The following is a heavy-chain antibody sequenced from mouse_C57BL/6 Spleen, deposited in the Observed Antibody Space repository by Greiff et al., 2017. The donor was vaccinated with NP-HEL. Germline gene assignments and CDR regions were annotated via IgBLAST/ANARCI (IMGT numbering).Heavy chain of an antibody. J-gene: IGHJ3*01. CDR3: ARGGRDGYWFAY. Sequence: VQLQQPGAELVMPGASVKLSCKASGYTFTSYWMHWVKQRPGQGLEWIGEIDPSDSCTTYNQKFKGKSTLTVDKSSSTAYMQRSSLTSEDSAVYYCARGGRDGYWFAYWGQGTLVTVSA. V-gene: IGHV1-69*01. D-gene: IGHD2-3*01. CDR2: IDPSDSCT. CDR1: GYTFTSYW.